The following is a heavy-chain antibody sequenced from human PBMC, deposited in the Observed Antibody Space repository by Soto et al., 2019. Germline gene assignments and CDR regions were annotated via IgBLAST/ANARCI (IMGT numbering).Heavy chain of an antibody. V-gene: IGHV4-39*02. CDR3: ARPVGVEQQLVHDAFAI. Sequence: SETLSLTRTVSGGSISTTNFYWGWIRQPPGKGLEWIGTIHYSGYTYYNPSLKNRVTISVDTSRNRFSLKLTSVSAADTAIYYCARPVGVEQQLVHDAFAIWGQGTLVTVS. D-gene: IGHD6-13*01. J-gene: IGHJ3*02. CDR2: IHYSGYT. CDR1: GGSISTTNFY.